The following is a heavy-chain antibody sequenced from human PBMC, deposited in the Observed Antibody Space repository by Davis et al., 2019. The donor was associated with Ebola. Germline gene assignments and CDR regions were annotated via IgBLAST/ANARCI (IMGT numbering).Heavy chain of an antibody. V-gene: IGHV3-11*04. J-gene: IGHJ4*02. CDR1: GFTFRDYY. CDR3: ARVRYDYGDYSYPY. Sequence: GESLKISCAASGFTFRDYYMSWIRQAPGKGLEWVSYISSSGSTIYYADSVKGRSTISRDNAKNSLYLQMNSLRAEDTAVYYCARVRYDYGDYSYPYWGQGTLVTVSS. CDR2: ISSSGSTI. D-gene: IGHD4-17*01.